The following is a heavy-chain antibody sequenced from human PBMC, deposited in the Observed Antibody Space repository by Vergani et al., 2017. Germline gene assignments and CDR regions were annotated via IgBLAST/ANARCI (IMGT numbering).Heavy chain of an antibody. D-gene: IGHD2-2*02. CDR2: IRSKNDGGTA. Sequence: EVQLLESGGGSAQPGESLRLSCVASGFTFTAHGLNWVRQAPRKGLEWIGRIRSKNDGGTADYAAPLKGRFTITRDDSKDSAFLLVNNLKTEDTAVYFCYTDYHDYWGQGTLVIVSS. CDR1: GFTFTAHG. V-gene: IGHV3-15*01. CDR3: YTDYHDY. J-gene: IGHJ4*02.